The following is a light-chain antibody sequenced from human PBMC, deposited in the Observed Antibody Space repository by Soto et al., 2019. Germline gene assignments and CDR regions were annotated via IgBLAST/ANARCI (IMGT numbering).Light chain of an antibody. J-gene: IGKJ5*01. CDR3: QQLNSYPIT. CDR2: AAS. V-gene: IGKV1-9*01. Sequence: SQWTQSPSSLSASVGDRVTITCRASQGISSYLAWYQQKPGKAPKLLIYAASTLQSGVPPRFSGSGSGTDFTLTISSLQPEDFATYYCQQLNSYPITFGQGTRLEIK. CDR1: QGISSY.